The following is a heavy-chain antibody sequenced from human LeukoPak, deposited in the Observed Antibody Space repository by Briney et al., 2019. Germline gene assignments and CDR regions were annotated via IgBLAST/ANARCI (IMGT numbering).Heavy chain of an antibody. CDR1: GGSLSPYY. Sequence: RTSETLSLTCTVSGGSLSPYYWSWIRQSPGKGLEWIGYISYSGSTNSHPSLKSRVTISVDMSKPQFYLELSSVTAADTAVYYCARTAGVSGSNDYWGQGTLVTVSS. CDR2: ISYSGST. J-gene: IGHJ4*02. V-gene: IGHV4-59*01. D-gene: IGHD1-14*01. CDR3: ARTAGVSGSNDY.